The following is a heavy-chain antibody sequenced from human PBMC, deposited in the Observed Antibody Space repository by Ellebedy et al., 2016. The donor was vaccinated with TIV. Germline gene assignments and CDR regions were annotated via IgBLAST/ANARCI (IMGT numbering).Heavy chain of an antibody. J-gene: IGHJ4*02. D-gene: IGHD3-10*01. CDR1: GYTFTSYY. V-gene: IGHV1-2*02. Sequence: ASVKVSCKASGYTFTSYYMHWVRQAPGQGLEWMGWINPNSGGTNYAQKFQGRVTMTRDTSISTAYMELSRLGSDDTAVYYCARSYYGSGSYYTRTDYWGQGTLVTVSS. CDR3: ARSYYGSGSYYTRTDY. CDR2: INPNSGGT.